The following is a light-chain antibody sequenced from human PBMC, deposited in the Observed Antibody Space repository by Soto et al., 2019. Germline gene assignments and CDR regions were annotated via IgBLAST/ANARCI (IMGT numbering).Light chain of an antibody. CDR3: AAWDDSLNGYV. CDR1: TSNIGSNT. Sequence: QSVLTQPPSASGTAGQSVTISCSGSTSNIGSNTVNWYQQLPGTAPKTLIYSNNQRPSGVPDRFSGSKSGTSGSLAISGLLSEDEADYYCAAWDDSLNGYVFGTGTKVTVL. J-gene: IGLJ1*01. CDR2: SNN. V-gene: IGLV1-44*01.